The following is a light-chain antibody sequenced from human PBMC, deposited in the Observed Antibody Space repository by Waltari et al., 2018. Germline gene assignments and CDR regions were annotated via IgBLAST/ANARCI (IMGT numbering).Light chain of an antibody. V-gene: IGKV3-20*01. Sequence: EIVLTQSPGTLSLSPGESATLSCRASQSVGSNYLAGYQQRPGQAPRLLIYGASSRATGSPDRFSGSGSGTDFTRAISRLEPEDFAVYYCQHYVRTWAFGQGTKVEIK. CDR2: GAS. CDR3: QHYVRTWA. CDR1: QSVGSNY. J-gene: IGKJ1*01.